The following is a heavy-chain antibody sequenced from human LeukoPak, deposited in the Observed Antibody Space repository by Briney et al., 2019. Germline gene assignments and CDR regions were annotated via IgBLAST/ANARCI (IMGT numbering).Heavy chain of an antibody. V-gene: IGHV4-39*01. Sequence: PSETLSLTCTVSGGSISNNNYYWAWIRQPPGKGLECIGSIHYSGSPYYNPSLKSRVTISVDTSKNQFSLRLSSVTAADTAVYYCATWRTAKTGFDYWGQGTPVTVSS. J-gene: IGHJ4*02. D-gene: IGHD1-1*01. CDR2: IHYSGSP. CDR1: GGSISNNNYY. CDR3: ATWRTAKTGFDY.